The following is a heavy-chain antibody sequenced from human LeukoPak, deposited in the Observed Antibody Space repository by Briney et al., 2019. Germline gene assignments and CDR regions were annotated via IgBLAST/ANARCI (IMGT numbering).Heavy chain of an antibody. CDR2: IYYSGST. CDR3: ARDYDYDSSGYYPGFDP. Sequence: SETLSLTCTVSGGSISSSSYYWGWIRQPPGKGLEWIGSIYYSGSTYYNPSLKSRVTISVDTSKNQFSLRLSSVTAADTAVYYCARDYDYDSSGYYPGFDPWGQGTLVTVSS. D-gene: IGHD3-22*01. CDR1: GGSISSSSYY. V-gene: IGHV4-39*07. J-gene: IGHJ5*02.